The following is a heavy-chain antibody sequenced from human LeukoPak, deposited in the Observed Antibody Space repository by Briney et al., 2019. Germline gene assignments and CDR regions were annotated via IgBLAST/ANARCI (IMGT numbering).Heavy chain of an antibody. Sequence: PGGSLRLSCAASGFTFDDYAMHWVRQAPGKGLEWVSGISWNSGSIGYADSVKGRFTISRDNAKNSLYLQMNSLRAEDTAVYYCAKDRWDIVVVPAAMSDYWGQGTLVTVSS. V-gene: IGHV3-9*01. CDR2: ISWNSGSI. J-gene: IGHJ4*02. CDR1: GFTFDDYA. CDR3: AKDRWDIVVVPAAMSDY. D-gene: IGHD2-2*01.